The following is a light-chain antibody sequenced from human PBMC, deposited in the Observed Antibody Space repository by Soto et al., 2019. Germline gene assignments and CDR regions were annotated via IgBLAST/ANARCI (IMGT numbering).Light chain of an antibody. J-gene: IGKJ1*01. Sequence: EIVMTQSPATLSVSPGERVTLSCRASQSVSSNLGWYQQKPGQAPRLLIYGASTRATGIPARFSGSGSGTEFTLTISSLQSEDFAVYYCQQYNKWLWTFGQGTKVEIK. CDR1: QSVSSN. V-gene: IGKV3-15*01. CDR2: GAS. CDR3: QQYNKWLWT.